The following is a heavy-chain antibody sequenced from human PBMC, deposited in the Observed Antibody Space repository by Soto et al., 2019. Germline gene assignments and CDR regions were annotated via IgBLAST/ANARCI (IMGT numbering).Heavy chain of an antibody. D-gene: IGHD1-26*01. Sequence: QVQLVESGGDVVQPGRSLRLSCAASGFTFSNYGMHWARKAPGKGLERVAAILYDGSNKYYADSVKGRFTISRDNSKNKLYLQMNLLRAEDTAVYYCAGGTYYCDYCGQGTLVTVSS. CDR1: GFTFSNYG. J-gene: IGHJ4*02. CDR3: AGGTYYCDY. CDR2: ILYDGSNK. V-gene: IGHV3-33*01.